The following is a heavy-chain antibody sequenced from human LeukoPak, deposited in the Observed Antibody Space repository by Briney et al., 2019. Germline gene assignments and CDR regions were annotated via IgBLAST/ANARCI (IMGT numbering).Heavy chain of an antibody. Sequence: GGSLRLSCAASGFTFSSYSMNWVRQAPGKGLEWVSSISSSSSYIYYADSVKGRFTISRDNAKNSLYLQMNSLRAEDTAVYYCARDLDFAAMANKHDYWGQGTLVTVSS. J-gene: IGHJ4*02. CDR1: GFTFSSYS. CDR3: ARDLDFAAMANKHDY. V-gene: IGHV3-21*01. D-gene: IGHD5-18*01. CDR2: ISSSSSYI.